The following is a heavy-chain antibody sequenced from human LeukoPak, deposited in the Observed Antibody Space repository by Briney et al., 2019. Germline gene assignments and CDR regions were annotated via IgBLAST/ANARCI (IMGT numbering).Heavy chain of an antibody. D-gene: IGHD3-10*01. Sequence: PGGSLRLSCAASGFTLSSYNMNWVRQAPGKGLEWVSSISSSSSYIYYADSVKGRFTISRDNAKNSLYLQMNSLRAEDTAVYYCARDKVGYYGSGSYSFDYWGQGTLVTVSS. CDR2: ISSSSSYI. V-gene: IGHV3-21*01. J-gene: IGHJ4*02. CDR3: ARDKVGYYGSGSYSFDY. CDR1: GFTLSSYN.